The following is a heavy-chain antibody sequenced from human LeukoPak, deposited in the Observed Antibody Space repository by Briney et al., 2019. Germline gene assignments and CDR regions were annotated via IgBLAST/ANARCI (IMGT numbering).Heavy chain of an antibody. V-gene: IGHV1-8*01. D-gene: IGHD3-10*01. CDR1: GYTFTSYD. CDR3: ARGPLTTYYFGSGSYYIAE. J-gene: IGHJ4*02. Sequence: ASVKVSCKTSGYTFTSYDINWVRQAPGQGLEWMGWMNPKNGDARFAQKFQGRVTMTRSTSISTAYMELSSLRSEDTAVYYCARGPLTTYYFGSGSYYIAEWGQGTLVTVSP. CDR2: MNPKNGDA.